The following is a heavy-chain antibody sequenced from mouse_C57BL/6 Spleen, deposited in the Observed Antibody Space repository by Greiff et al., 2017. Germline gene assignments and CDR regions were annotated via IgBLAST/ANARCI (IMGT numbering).Heavy chain of an antibody. V-gene: IGHV1-72*01. CDR3: ARPSYAMGY. Sequence: VQLQQPGAELVKPWASVKLSRKASGYTFTSYWMHWVKQRPGRGLEWIGRIDSNSGGTKYNEKFKSKATLTVDKPASTAYMQLSSLTSEDSAVYYCARPSYAMGYWGQGTSVTVSS. CDR2: IDSNSGGT. J-gene: IGHJ4*01. CDR1: GYTFTSYW.